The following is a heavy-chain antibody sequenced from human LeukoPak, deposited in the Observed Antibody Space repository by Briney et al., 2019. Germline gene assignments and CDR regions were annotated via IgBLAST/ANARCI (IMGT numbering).Heavy chain of an antibody. CDR3: ARQTSGYYYMDV. Sequence: SETLSLTCTVSGGFISNYYWSWIRQPAGKGLEWIGRIYTSGSTNYNSSLKSRVTMSVDTSKNQFSLKLSSVTAADTAVYYCARQTSGYYYMDVWGKGTTVTVSS. V-gene: IGHV4-4*07. J-gene: IGHJ6*03. CDR1: GGFISNYY. CDR2: IYTSGST. D-gene: IGHD6-19*01.